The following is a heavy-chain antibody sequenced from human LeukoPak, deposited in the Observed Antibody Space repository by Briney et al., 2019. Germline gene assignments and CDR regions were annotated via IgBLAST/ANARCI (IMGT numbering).Heavy chain of an antibody. V-gene: IGHV4-39*01. CDR3: ARRLYYGSGNYAY. J-gene: IGHJ4*02. CDR2: VYHSGST. Sequence: SETLSLTCTVSGDSISSSSYYWGWIRQPPGKWLEWIGTVYHSGSTYYNPSRKSRVTISVDTSKNQFFLKLSSVTAADTAVFYCARRLYYGSGNYAYWGQGTLVTVSS. D-gene: IGHD3-10*01. CDR1: GDSISSSSYY.